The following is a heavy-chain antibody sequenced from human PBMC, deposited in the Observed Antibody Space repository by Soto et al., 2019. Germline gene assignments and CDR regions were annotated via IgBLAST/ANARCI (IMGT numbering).Heavy chain of an antibody. D-gene: IGHD5-18*01. CDR1: GGSISSGGYY. CDR2: IYYSGST. Sequence: PSETLSLTCTVSGGSISSGGYYWSWIRQHPGKGLEWIGYIYYSGSTNYNPSLKSRVTISIDTSKNQFSLKLSSVTAADTAFYYCARGRYTYGPDYWGQGTLVTVSS. V-gene: IGHV4-61*08. CDR3: ARGRYTYGPDY. J-gene: IGHJ4*02.